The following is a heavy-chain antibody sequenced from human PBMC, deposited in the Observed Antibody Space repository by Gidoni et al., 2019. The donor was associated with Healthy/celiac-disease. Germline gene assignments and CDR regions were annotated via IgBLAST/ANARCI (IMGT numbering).Heavy chain of an antibody. CDR2: IYSGGST. J-gene: IGHJ6*02. CDR3: ARGWDFPDYYGMDV. Sequence: EVQLVESGGGLIQPGGSLRLSCAASGFTVSSNYMSWVRQAPGKGLEWVSVIYSGGSTYYADSVKGRFTISRDNSKNTLYLQMNSLRAEDTAVYYCARGWDFPDYYGMDVWGQGTTVTVS. CDR1: GFTVSSNY. V-gene: IGHV3-53*01. D-gene: IGHD1-26*01.